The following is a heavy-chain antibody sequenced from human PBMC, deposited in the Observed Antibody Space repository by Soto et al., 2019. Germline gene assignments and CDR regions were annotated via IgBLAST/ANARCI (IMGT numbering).Heavy chain of an antibody. V-gene: IGHV3-30*18. CDR1: GVTFSSYG. Sequence: PLGSLRLSCAASGVTFSSYGMHWVRQAPGKGLEWVAVISYDGSNKYYADSVKGRFTISRDNSKNTLYLQMNSLRAEDTAVYYCAKERPRGIAVAGTYAFDIWGQGTMVTVSS. CDR2: ISYDGSNK. CDR3: AKERPRGIAVAGTYAFDI. D-gene: IGHD6-19*01. J-gene: IGHJ3*02.